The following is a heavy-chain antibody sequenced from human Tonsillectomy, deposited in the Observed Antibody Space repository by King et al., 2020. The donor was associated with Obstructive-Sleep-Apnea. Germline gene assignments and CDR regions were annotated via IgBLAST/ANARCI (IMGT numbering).Heavy chain of an antibody. CDR1: GFTVSSNY. J-gene: IGHJ6*02. CDR2: IYSGGST. D-gene: IGHD3-3*01. V-gene: IGHV3-53*04. Sequence: QLVQSGGGLVQPGGSLRLSCAASGFTVSSNYMSWVRQAPGKGLEWVSVIYSGGSTYYADSVKGRFTISRHNSKNTLYLQMNSLRAEDTAVYYCARATDPYYDFWCGYQAVGTSYYYYYGMDVWGQGTTVTVSS. CDR3: ARATDPYYDFWCGYQAVGTSYYYYYGMDV.